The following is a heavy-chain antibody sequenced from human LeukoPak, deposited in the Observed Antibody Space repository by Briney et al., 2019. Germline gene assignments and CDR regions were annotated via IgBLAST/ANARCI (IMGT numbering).Heavy chain of an antibody. Sequence: GGSLRPSCAASGFTFSSYAMSWVRQAPGKGLEWVANIKQDGSEKYYVDSVKGRFTISRDNAKNSLYLQMNSLRAEDTAVYYCARQAAGTRAGDYWGQGTLVTVSS. D-gene: IGHD6-13*01. V-gene: IGHV3-7*02. J-gene: IGHJ4*02. CDR2: IKQDGSEK. CDR1: GFTFSSYA. CDR3: ARQAAGTRAGDY.